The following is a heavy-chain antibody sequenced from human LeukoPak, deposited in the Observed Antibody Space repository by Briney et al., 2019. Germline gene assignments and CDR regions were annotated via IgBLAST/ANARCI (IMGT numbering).Heavy chain of an antibody. Sequence: GGSLRLSCVASGSTFSSYWMHWVRQAPGKGLVWVSRINTDGSSTVYADSVRGRFTISRDNAKNTLYLQMNSLRAEDTAVYFCATSPGWSYDYWGQGTLVTVSS. J-gene: IGHJ4*02. CDR2: INTDGSST. V-gene: IGHV3-74*01. CDR1: GSTFSSYW. D-gene: IGHD1-26*01. CDR3: ATSPGWSYDY.